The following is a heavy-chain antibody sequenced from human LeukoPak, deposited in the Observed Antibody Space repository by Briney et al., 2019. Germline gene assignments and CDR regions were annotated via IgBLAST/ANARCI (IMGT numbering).Heavy chain of an antibody. CDR2: IHYTGST. D-gene: IGHD2-2*01. V-gene: IGHV4-39*07. Sequence: PSETLSLTCTVSGDSISSGPYFWGWIRQPPGKGLEWIGNIHYTGSTYYKSSLRSRVTMSVDTSKNQFSLMLSSVTAADTAMYYCARLDGGQLGHCSSTSCNGAFDIWGQGAMVTASS. CDR1: GDSISSGPYF. J-gene: IGHJ3*02. CDR3: ARLDGGQLGHCSSTSCNGAFDI.